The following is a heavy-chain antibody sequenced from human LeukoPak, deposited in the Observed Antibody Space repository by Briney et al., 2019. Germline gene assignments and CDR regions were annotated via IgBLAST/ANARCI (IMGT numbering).Heavy chain of an antibody. V-gene: IGHV3-53*01. CDR3: ARMLISSGYYVDY. D-gene: IGHD3-22*01. CDR2: IYSGGTT. Sequence: PGGSLRLSCAASGFTVSSNYMSWVRQAPGKGLESVSVIYSGGTTYYADSVKGRFTIFRDDSKNTLYLQMNSLRAEDTAVYYCARMLISSGYYVDYWGQGTLVTVSS. CDR1: GFTVSSNY. J-gene: IGHJ4*02.